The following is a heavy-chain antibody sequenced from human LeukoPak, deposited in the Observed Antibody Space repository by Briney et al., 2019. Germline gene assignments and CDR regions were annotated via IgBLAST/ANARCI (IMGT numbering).Heavy chain of an antibody. D-gene: IGHD1-26*01. CDR1: GYTFTGYY. Sequence: ASVKVSCKASGYTFTGYYMHWVRQAPGQGLEWMGWINPNSGGTNYAQKFQGRVTMTRDTSISTAYMELCRLRSDDTAVYYCARVRSYPDAFDIWGQGTMVTVSS. CDR2: INPNSGGT. J-gene: IGHJ3*02. CDR3: ARVRSYPDAFDI. V-gene: IGHV1-2*02.